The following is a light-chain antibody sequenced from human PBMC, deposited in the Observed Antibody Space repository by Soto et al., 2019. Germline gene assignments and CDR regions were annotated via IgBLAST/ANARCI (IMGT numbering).Light chain of an antibody. CDR2: EGS. Sequence: QSALTQSASVSGSPGQSITISCTGTSSDIGSYNLVSWYQQHPGKAPKLMIYEGSKRPPGVSNRFSGSKSGNTASLTIPGLQAEDEADYYCCSYAGRSTVVFGGGTKLTVL. J-gene: IGLJ2*01. CDR1: SSDIGSYNL. V-gene: IGLV2-23*01. CDR3: CSYAGRSTVV.